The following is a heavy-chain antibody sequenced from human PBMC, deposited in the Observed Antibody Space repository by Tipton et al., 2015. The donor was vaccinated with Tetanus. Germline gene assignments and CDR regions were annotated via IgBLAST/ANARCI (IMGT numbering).Heavy chain of an antibody. CDR3: ARDTYCGGDCYSRDYFDY. CDR2: IIPIFGTA. Sequence: QLVQSGAEVKKPGSSVKVSCKASGGTFSSYAISWVRQAPGQGLEWMGGIIPIFGTANYAQKFQGRVTITADKSTSTAYMELSSLRSEDTAVYYCARDTYCGGDCYSRDYFDYWGQGTLVTVSS. CDR1: GGTFSSYA. V-gene: IGHV1-69*06. D-gene: IGHD2-21*02. J-gene: IGHJ4*02.